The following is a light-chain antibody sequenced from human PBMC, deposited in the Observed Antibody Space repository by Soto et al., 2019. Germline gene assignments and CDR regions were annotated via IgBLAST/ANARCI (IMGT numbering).Light chain of an antibody. V-gene: IGLV2-11*01. CDR3: CSYAGSYTFGVV. Sequence: QSALTQPRSVSGSPGQSVTISCTGTSSDVGGYNYVSWYQQHPGKAPKLMIYDVSKRPSGVPDRFSGSKSGNTASLTIPGLQAEDEADYYCCSYAGSYTFGVVFGGGTKLTVL. J-gene: IGLJ2*01. CDR1: SSDVGGYNY. CDR2: DVS.